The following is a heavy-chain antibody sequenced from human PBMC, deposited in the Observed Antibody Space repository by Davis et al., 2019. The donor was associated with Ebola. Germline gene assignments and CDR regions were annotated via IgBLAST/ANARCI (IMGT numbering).Heavy chain of an antibody. Sequence: SETLSLTCTVSGGSISSGNYWSWVRQPPEKGLEWIGEIYHTGSTNFNPSLKSRVTISVDTSKNQFSLKLSSVTAADTAVYYCARHADYSNYQKTSYNWFDPWGQGTLVTVSS. V-gene: IGHV4-4*02. D-gene: IGHD4-11*01. CDR2: IYHTGST. CDR3: ARHADYSNYQKTSYNWFDP. J-gene: IGHJ5*02. CDR1: GGSISSGNY.